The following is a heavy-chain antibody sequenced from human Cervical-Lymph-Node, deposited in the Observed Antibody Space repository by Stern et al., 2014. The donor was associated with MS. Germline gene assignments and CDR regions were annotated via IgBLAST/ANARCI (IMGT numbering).Heavy chain of an antibody. CDR2: ISDIGDRT. CDR1: GFTFNTYG. J-gene: IGHJ5*02. V-gene: IGHV3-23*04. CDR3: VRDPPLDARFLGLDP. D-gene: IGHD3-3*01. Sequence: EVQLVESGGGLVPPGGSVRLSCAVSGFTFNTYGMSWVRQAPGMGLEWISAISDIGDRTYYSDSVQGRFTISRDNSKNTLYLQMNSLSAEDTAVYYCVRDPPLDARFLGLDPWGQGTLVTVSS.